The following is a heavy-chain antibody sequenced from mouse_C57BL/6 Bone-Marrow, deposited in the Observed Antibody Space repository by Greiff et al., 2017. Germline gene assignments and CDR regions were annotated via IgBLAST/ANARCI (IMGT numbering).Heavy chain of an antibody. CDR3: TSVIYYYGSSWYFDV. CDR1: GFNIKDYY. J-gene: IGHJ1*03. D-gene: IGHD1-1*01. V-gene: IGHV14-1*01. CDR2: IDPEDGDT. Sequence: VQLKESGAELVRPGASVKLSCTASGFNIKDYYMHWVKQRPEQGLEWIGRIDPEDGDTEYAPKFQGKATMTADTSSNTAYLQLSSLTSEDTAVYYWTSVIYYYGSSWYFDVWGTGTTVTVSS.